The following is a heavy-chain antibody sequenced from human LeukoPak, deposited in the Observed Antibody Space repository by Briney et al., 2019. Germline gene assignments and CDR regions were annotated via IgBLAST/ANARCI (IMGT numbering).Heavy chain of an antibody. CDR3: ARGYSSSWLGYFDY. CDR1: GFTFSSYA. D-gene: IGHD6-13*01. CDR2: ISYDGSNK. V-gene: IGHV3-30*03. J-gene: IGHJ4*02. Sequence: SGGSLRLSCGASGFTFSSYAMHWVRQAPGKGLEWVAVISYDGSNKYYADSVKGRFTISRDTSKNTVYLQMNSLGAEDTAFYYCARGYSSSWLGYFDYWGQGTLVTVSS.